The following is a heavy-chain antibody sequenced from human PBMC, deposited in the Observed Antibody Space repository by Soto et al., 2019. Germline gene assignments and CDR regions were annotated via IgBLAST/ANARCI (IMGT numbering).Heavy chain of an antibody. Sequence: GGSLRLSCAASGFTFSSYGMHWVRQAPGKGLEWVAVIWYDGSNKYYADSVKGRFTISRDNSKNTLYLQMNSLRAEDTAVYYWARRSGLSSSPFDYWGQGTLVTVSS. D-gene: IGHD6-6*01. CDR2: IWYDGSNK. CDR1: GFTFSSYG. CDR3: ARRSGLSSSPFDY. V-gene: IGHV3-33*01. J-gene: IGHJ4*02.